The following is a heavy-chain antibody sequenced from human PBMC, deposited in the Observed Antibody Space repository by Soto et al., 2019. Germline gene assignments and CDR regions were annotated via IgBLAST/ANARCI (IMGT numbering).Heavy chain of an antibody. CDR2: INHSGST. J-gene: IGHJ6*02. CDR1: GGSFSGYY. V-gene: IGHV4-34*10. D-gene: IGHD6-19*01. CDR3: ARSRRGAYSSGWYSLSGYYNYGIDV. Sequence: SETLSLTCAVYGGSFSGYYWSWIRQPPGKGLEWIGEINHSGSTNYNPSLQGQVTISADTSISTAYLQWTSLKASDTAMYYCARSRRGAYSSGWYSLSGYYNYGIDVWGQGTTVTVSS.